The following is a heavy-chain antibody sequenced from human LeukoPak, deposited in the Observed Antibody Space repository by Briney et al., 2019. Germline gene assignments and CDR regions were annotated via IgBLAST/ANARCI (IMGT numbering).Heavy chain of an antibody. V-gene: IGHV4-34*01. CDR3: ARPGLTGYYTFFDY. CDR1: GGSFSGYY. D-gene: IGHD3-9*01. CDR2: INHSGST. J-gene: IGHJ4*02. Sequence: SETLSLTCAVYGGSFSGYYWSWIRQPPGKGLEWIGGINHSGSTNYNPSLKSRVTISVDTSKNQFSLKLSSVTAADTAVYYCARPGLTGYYTFFDYWGQGTLVTVSS.